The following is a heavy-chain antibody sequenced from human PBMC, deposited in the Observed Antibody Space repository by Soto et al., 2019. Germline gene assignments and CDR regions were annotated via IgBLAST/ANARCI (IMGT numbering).Heavy chain of an antibody. V-gene: IGHV3-48*02. J-gene: IGHJ4*02. CDR2: ISSSSSTI. CDR3: ARQPPYSRPYYFDY. Sequence: EVQLVESGGGLVQPGGSLRLSCAASGFTFSSYSMNWVRQAPGKGLEWVSYISSSSSTIYYADSVKGRFTISRDNAKNSLYLQMNILRDEDTAVYYCARQPPYSRPYYFDYWGQGTLVTVSS. CDR1: GFTFSSYS. D-gene: IGHD6-13*01.